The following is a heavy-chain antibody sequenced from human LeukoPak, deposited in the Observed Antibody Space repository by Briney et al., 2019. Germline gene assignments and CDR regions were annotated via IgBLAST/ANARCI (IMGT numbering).Heavy chain of an antibody. CDR2: IYHSGST. Sequence: SEALSLTCTVSGGSISSYYWSWIRQPPGKGLEWIGSIYHSGSTYYNPSLKSRVTISVDTSKNQFSLKLSSVTAADTAVYYCARRAKHCSGGSCYFGYYFDYWGQGTLVTVSS. CDR3: ARRAKHCSGGSCYFGYYFDY. V-gene: IGHV4-59*12. J-gene: IGHJ4*02. CDR1: GGSISSYY. D-gene: IGHD2-15*01.